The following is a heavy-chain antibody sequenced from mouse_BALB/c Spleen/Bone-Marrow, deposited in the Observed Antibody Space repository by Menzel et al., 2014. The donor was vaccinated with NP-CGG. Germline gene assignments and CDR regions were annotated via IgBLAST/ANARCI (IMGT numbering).Heavy chain of an antibody. CDR2: IYPGSGST. V-gene: IGHV1-55*01. J-gene: IGHJ3*01. D-gene: IGHD2-4*01. CDR3: ARVRFYYDYAFAY. Sequence: QVQLQQPEAELVKPGTSVKLSCKASGYNFTSYWINWVKLRPGQGLEWIGDIYPGSGSTNYNEKFKSKATLTVDTSSSTAYMQLSSLASEDSALYYCARVRFYYDYAFAYWGQGTLVTVSA. CDR1: GYNFTSYW.